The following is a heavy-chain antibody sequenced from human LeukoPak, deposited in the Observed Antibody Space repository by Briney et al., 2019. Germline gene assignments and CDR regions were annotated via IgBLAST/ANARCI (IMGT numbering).Heavy chain of an antibody. Sequence: GEPLKISCKGSGYSFTSYWIGWVRQMPGKGLECMGIIYPGDSDTRYSPSFQGPVTISADKSITTDYLQWSSLKASDTAISYCARPPYCSGGSCYSFDFWGQGTLVTVSA. CDR1: GYSFTSYW. J-gene: IGHJ4*02. CDR2: IYPGDSDT. V-gene: IGHV5-51*01. CDR3: ARPPYCSGGSCYSFDF. D-gene: IGHD2-15*01.